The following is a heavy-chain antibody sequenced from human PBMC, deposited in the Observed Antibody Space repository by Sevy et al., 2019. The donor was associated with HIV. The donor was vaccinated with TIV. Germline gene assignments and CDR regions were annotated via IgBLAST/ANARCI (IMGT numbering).Heavy chain of an antibody. CDR3: ARAKMATITYSAFDI. J-gene: IGHJ3*02. CDR2: ISSNGGST. D-gene: IGHD5-12*01. V-gene: IGHV3-64*01. CDR1: GFTFSSYA. Sequence: GGSLRLSCAASGFTFSSYAMHWVRQAPGKGLEYVSAISSNGGSTYYANSVKGRFTISRDNSKNTLYLQMGSLRAEDMAVYYCARAKMATITYSAFDIWGQRTMVTVSS.